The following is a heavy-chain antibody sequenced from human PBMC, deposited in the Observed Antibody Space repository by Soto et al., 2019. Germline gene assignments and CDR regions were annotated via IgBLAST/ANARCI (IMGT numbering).Heavy chain of an antibody. V-gene: IGHV3-48*01. Sequence: EVQLVESGGGLVQPGGSLRLSCAASGFTFSLYSMSWVRQAPGKGLEWVSYISRSSTGIHYADSVKGRFTISRDDATNPMLLQMNDLGAGDTAVYDSARAVTWGLDVWGQGTTVSISS. J-gene: IGHJ6*02. CDR2: ISRSSTGI. D-gene: IGHD3-10*01. CDR1: GFTFSLYS. CDR3: ARAVTWGLDV.